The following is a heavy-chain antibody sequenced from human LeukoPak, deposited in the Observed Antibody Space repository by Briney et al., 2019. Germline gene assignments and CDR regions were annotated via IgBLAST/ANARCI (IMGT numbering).Heavy chain of an antibody. Sequence: GGSLRLSCAASGFTFSSYGMHWVRQAPGKALEWVAVIWYDGSNKYYADSVKGRFTISRDNSKNTLYLQMNSRRAEDTAVYYCARDWFSPLYGGNSVPDYYMDVWG. J-gene: IGHJ6*03. CDR1: GFTFSSYG. CDR2: IWYDGSNK. CDR3: ARDWFSPLYGGNSVPDYYMDV. D-gene: IGHD4-23*01. V-gene: IGHV3-33*01.